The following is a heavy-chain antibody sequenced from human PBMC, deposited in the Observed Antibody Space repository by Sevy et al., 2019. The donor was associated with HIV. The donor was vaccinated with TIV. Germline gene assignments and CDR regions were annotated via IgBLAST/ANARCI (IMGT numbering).Heavy chain of an antibody. V-gene: IGHV3-72*01. CDR1: GFTFSDHY. D-gene: IGHD6-13*01. CDR2: SRNKADSYTT. Sequence: GGSLRLSCAASGFTFSDHYMEWVRQAPGKGLEWVGRSRNKADSYTTEYAESVKGRFTISRDDSKNSLYLQMNSLKTEDTAVYYCTTHAGIAAAGRVFDYWGQGTLVTVSS. J-gene: IGHJ4*02. CDR3: TTHAGIAAAGRVFDY.